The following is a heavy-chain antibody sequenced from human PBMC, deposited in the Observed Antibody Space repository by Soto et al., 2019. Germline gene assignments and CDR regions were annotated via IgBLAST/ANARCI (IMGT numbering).Heavy chain of an antibody. CDR3: ARESSGYSSYFDY. Sequence: HPGGSLRLSCIGPGLTFSNYWIHWARQAPGKGLAWVSRISRDGSSTTYADSAKGRFTISRDFAKNTVYLQMNSLRAEDTAVYYCARESSGYSSYFDYWGQGILVTVSS. D-gene: IGHD5-12*01. J-gene: IGHJ4*02. CDR2: ISRDGSST. V-gene: IGHV3-74*01. CDR1: GLTFSNYW.